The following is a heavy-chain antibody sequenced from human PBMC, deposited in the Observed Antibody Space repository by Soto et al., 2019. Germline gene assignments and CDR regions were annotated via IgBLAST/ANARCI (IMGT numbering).Heavy chain of an antibody. CDR3: AKSLSAIPGDS. V-gene: IGHV3-7*05. J-gene: IGHJ4*02. CDR1: GFTFSTDW. Sequence: EVQLVESGGGLVQSGGSLRLSCAASGFTFSTDWMRWVLQGPGTGPEWVANIKQDGSERYYADSVKGRFTISRDNAKSSLYRQMTSLRAEDTAVYHCAKSLSAIPGDSWGQGTLVTVSS. CDR2: IKQDGSER. D-gene: IGHD2-2*01.